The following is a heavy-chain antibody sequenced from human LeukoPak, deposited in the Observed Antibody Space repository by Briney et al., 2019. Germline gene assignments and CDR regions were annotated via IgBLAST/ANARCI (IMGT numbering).Heavy chain of an antibody. J-gene: IGHJ1*01. CDR3: AREVSSGQQLGAEYFQH. D-gene: IGHD6-13*01. CDR1: GYSISSGYY. Sequence: PSETLSLTCTVSGYSISSGYYWGWIRQPPGKGLEWIGSIYHSGSTYYNPSLKSRVTISVDTSKNQFSLKLSSVTAADTAVYYCAREVSSGQQLGAEYFQHWGQGTLVTVSS. V-gene: IGHV4-38-2*02. CDR2: IYHSGST.